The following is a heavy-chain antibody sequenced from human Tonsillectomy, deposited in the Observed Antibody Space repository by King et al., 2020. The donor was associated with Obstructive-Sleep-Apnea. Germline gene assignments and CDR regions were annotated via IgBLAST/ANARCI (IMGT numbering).Heavy chain of an antibody. CDR1: GFTFSNYF. V-gene: IGHV3-7*01. J-gene: IGHJ5*02. Sequence: VQLVESGGGLVQPGGSLRLSCVGSGFTFSNYFMGWVRQAPGKGLEWVANIKEDGGEIYYLDSVKGRFTISRDNAKNSVFLQMNSLRVEDTAVYHCARVLSSGRFGPWGQGTLVTVSS. CDR3: ARVLSSGRFGP. CDR2: IKEDGGEI. D-gene: IGHD2-8*02.